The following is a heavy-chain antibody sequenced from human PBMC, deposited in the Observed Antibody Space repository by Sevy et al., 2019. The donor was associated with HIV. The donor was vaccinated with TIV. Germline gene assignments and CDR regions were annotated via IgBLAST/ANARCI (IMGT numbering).Heavy chain of an antibody. D-gene: IGHD4-17*01. CDR1: GFSFSSYG. J-gene: IGHJ6*02. CDR3: AKNGGSPYYKYAMDI. Sequence: GGSLRLSCAASGFSFSSYGMYWVRQAPSKGLEWVARIGYDGSDKYYGDSVKGRVTISRDNSKKTLYLQMNSLRAEDTAVYYCAKNGGSPYYKYAMDIWGQGTTVTVSS. V-gene: IGHV3-30*02. CDR2: IGYDGSDK.